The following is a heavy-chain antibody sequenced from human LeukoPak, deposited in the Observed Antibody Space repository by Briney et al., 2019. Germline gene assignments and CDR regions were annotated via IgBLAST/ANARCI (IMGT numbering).Heavy chain of an antibody. J-gene: IGHJ3*01. CDR2: IVVGTGNI. Sequence: SVNVSCKASGFTFSSSAMHWVRQARGQRLEWIGWIVVGTGNINFAQKFQQRVTFTRDMSTNTASMELNSLRSEDTAVYYCAADSGSYPDAFDVWGQGTMVTVSS. CDR3: AADSGSYPDAFDV. V-gene: IGHV1-58*02. D-gene: IGHD3-10*01. CDR1: GFTFSSSA.